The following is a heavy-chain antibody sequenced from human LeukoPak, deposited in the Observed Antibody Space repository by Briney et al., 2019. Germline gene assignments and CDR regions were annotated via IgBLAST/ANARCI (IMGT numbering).Heavy chain of an antibody. V-gene: IGHV3-21*06. CDR2: IDCSGGYM. CDR1: GFTFNTYA. J-gene: IGHJ4*02. CDR3: LRGDRRDY. Sequence: GGSLRLSCAASGFTFNTYAMKWVRQAPGKGLEWVSSIDCSGGYMFYADSVKGRFIISRDNAKDSLYLQMNSLRVEDTAVYYCLRGDRRDYWGQGTLVTVSS.